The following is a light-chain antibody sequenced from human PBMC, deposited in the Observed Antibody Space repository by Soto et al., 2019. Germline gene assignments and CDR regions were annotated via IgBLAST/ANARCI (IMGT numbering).Light chain of an antibody. Sequence: EIVLTQSPATLSLSPGERATLSCRASQSVSSYLAWYRQIPGQAPRLLIYDASKRATGIPDRFSGGGSGIDFTLTISSLEPEDFAVYYCQQRSNLPPTFGQGTRVEIK. V-gene: IGKV3-11*01. CDR1: QSVSSY. J-gene: IGKJ5*01. CDR3: QQRSNLPPT. CDR2: DAS.